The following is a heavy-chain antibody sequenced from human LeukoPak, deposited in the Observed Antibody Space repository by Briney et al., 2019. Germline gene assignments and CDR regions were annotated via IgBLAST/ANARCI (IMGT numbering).Heavy chain of an antibody. Sequence: SETLSLTCAVYGGSFSGYYWSWIRQPPGKGLEWIGEINHSGSANYNPSLKSRVTISVDTSKNQFSLKLSSVTAADTAVYYCARAPRRYGSGSTHRYYYYGMDVWGKGTTVTVSS. CDR2: INHSGSA. D-gene: IGHD3-10*01. V-gene: IGHV4-34*01. CDR3: ARAPRRYGSGSTHRYYYYGMDV. CDR1: GGSFSGYY. J-gene: IGHJ6*04.